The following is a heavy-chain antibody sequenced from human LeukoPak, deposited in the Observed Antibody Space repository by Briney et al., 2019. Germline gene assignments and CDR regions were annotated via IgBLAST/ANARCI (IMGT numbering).Heavy chain of an antibody. Sequence: GGSLRLSCAASGFTVSSNYMSWVRQAPGKGLEWVSVIYSGGSTYYADSVKGRFTISRDNSKNTLYLQMNSLRAEDTAVYYCARVVDWGSRSQYFDLWGRGTLVTVSS. V-gene: IGHV3-66*01. CDR1: GFTVSSNY. J-gene: IGHJ2*01. CDR2: IYSGGST. CDR3: ARVVDWGSRSQYFDL. D-gene: IGHD3-9*01.